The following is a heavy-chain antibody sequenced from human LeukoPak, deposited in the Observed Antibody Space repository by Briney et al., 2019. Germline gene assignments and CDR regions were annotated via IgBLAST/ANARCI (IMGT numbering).Heavy chain of an antibody. D-gene: IGHD1-26*01. Sequence: LETLSLTCTVSGASISGYFWSWIRQPPGKGLEWIGYIYYSGSTNYNPSLKSRVTISVDTSKNQFSLKLSSVTAADTAVYYCARESPTTRAFDIWGQGTMVTVSS. CDR3: ARESPTTRAFDI. CDR1: GASISGYF. CDR2: IYYSGST. J-gene: IGHJ3*02. V-gene: IGHV4-59*01.